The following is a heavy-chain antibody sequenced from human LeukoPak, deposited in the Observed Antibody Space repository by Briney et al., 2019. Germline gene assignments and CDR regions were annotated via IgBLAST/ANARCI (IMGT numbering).Heavy chain of an antibody. V-gene: IGHV1-2*04. CDR1: GYTFTGYY. D-gene: IGHD3-10*01. J-gene: IGHJ4*02. Sequence: GASVKVSCKASGYTFTGYYMHWVRQAPGQGLEWMGWINPNSGGTNYAQKFQGWVTMTRDTSISTAYMELSRLRSEDTAVYYCARDHYYGSGSPTFDYWGQGTLVTVSS. CDR3: ARDHYYGSGSPTFDY. CDR2: INPNSGGT.